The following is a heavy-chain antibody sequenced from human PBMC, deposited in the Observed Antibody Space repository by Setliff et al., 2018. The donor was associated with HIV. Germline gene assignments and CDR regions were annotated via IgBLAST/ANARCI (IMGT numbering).Heavy chain of an antibody. CDR1: GDTVRNFS. V-gene: IGHV1-69*13. Sequence: SVKVSCKPSGDTVRNFSVNWVRQAPGQGLEWMGGIIPLFGDPTYAQKFQGRLTIIADESTSTGYMELSSLRSEDTAVYYCASSYRGGFDVWGQGTMVTVSS. D-gene: IGHD2-15*01. J-gene: IGHJ3*01. CDR3: ASSYRGGFDV. CDR2: IIPLFGDP.